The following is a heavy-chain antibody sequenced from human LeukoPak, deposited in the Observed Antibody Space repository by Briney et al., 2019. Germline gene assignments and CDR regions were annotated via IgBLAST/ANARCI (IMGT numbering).Heavy chain of an antibody. CDR1: GYSFTSYW. CDR3: ARTADDYGDYDLDY. CDR2: IYPGDSDT. V-gene: IGHV5-51*03. J-gene: IGHJ4*02. Sequence: PGESLKISCKGSGYSFTSYWIGWVRQMPGKGLEWMGIIYPGDSDTRYSPSFQGHVTVPADKSISTAYLQWSSLKASDTAMYYCARTADDYGDYDLDYWGQGTLVTVSS. D-gene: IGHD4-17*01.